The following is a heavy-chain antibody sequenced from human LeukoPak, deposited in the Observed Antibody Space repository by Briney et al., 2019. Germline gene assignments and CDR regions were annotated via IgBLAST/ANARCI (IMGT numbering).Heavy chain of an antibody. CDR1: GFTFSSYA. CDR2: ISGSGGST. V-gene: IGHV3-23*01. D-gene: IGHD3-22*01. Sequence: GGSLRLSCAASGFTFSSYAMSWVRQAPGKGLEWVSAISGSGGSTYYADSVKGRFTISRDNSKNTLYLQMNSLRAEDTAVYYCAKTARMGYYDSSGYLFDYWGQGILVTVSS. J-gene: IGHJ4*02. CDR3: AKTARMGYYDSSGYLFDY.